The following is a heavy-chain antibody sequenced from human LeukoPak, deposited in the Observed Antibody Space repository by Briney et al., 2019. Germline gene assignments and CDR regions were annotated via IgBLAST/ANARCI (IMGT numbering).Heavy chain of an antibody. Sequence: GGSLRLSCAASGFAFNNYAMSWVRQAPGKGLEWVSGISDSGGSTHYADSVKGRFTISRDNSKNTLYLQMNSLRAEDTAVYYCAKDLSSAVAGYWGQGTLVTVSS. CDR3: AKDLSSAVAGY. J-gene: IGHJ4*02. V-gene: IGHV3-23*01. D-gene: IGHD6-19*01. CDR1: GFAFNNYA. CDR2: ISDSGGST.